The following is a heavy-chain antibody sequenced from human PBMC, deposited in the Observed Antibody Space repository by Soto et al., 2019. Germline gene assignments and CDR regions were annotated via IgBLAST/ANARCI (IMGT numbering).Heavy chain of an antibody. J-gene: IGHJ4*02. Sequence: EVQLVESGGGLVRPGGSLRLSCAASGFTFGSYTLNWVRQAPGKGLEWVSSLSVSSSQIYYADSVRGRFTISRDNAKNSLYLQMNSLRVEDTAVYFCTRGPGYFDYWGQGTLVTVSS. V-gene: IGHV3-21*06. CDR2: LSVSSSQI. CDR1: GFTFGSYT. CDR3: TRGPGYFDY. D-gene: IGHD3-22*01.